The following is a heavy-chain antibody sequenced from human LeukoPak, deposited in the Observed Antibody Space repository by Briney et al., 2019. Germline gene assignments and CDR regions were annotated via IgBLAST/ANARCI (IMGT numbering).Heavy chain of an antibody. J-gene: IGHJ4*02. CDR2: INGDGRDT. D-gene: IGHD3-10*01. CDR1: DFAFSSYW. V-gene: IGHV3-7*01. CDR3: ARGVSSAIDW. Sequence: GGSLRLSCAASDFAFSSYWMNWVRQAPGKGLEWVANINGDGRDTYYVGSVRGRFTISRDNADNSLCLQMHNLRGDDTAVYYCARGVSSAIDWWGQGTLVTVSS.